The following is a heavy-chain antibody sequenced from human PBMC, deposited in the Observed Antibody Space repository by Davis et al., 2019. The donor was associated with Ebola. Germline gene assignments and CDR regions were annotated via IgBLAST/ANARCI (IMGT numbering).Heavy chain of an antibody. J-gene: IGHJ4*02. D-gene: IGHD1-14*01. Sequence: GESLKISCAASGFSISRYSMSWVRQAPGKGLEWVSSISSDSIYIYYADSVKGRFTISRDNAKDSLYLQMSSLRAEDTAVYYCARRGNPLDYWGQGTLVTVSS. CDR2: ISSDSIYI. V-gene: IGHV3-21*01. CDR3: ARRGNPLDY. CDR1: GFSISRYS.